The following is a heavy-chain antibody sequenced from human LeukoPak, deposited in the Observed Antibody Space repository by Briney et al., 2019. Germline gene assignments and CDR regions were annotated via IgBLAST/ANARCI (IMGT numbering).Heavy chain of an antibody. CDR1: GDSINGGGYY. CDR2: IYYSGST. J-gene: IGHJ4*02. V-gene: IGHV4-31*03. D-gene: IGHD3-10*01. Sequence: SETLSLTCTVSGDSINGGGYYWSWIRQHPGKGLEWIGYIYYSGSTYYNPSLKSRVTISVDTSKNQFSLKVNSVTVADTAVYYCARDNYYGPGSFAYWGQGTLVTVSS. CDR3: ARDNYYGPGSFAY.